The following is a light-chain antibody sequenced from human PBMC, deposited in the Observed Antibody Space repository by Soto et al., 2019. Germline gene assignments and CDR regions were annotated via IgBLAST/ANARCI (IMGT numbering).Light chain of an antibody. CDR1: QSVSSN. Sequence: ELVMTQSPATLSVSPGARATLSCRASQSVSSNLAWYQKKPGQAPRLLIYGASTRATGIPARFSGSGSGTEFTLTISSLQSEDFAVYYGQQYKNWPPITFGQGTRLEIK. V-gene: IGKV3-15*01. CDR3: QQYKNWPPIT. J-gene: IGKJ5*01. CDR2: GAS.